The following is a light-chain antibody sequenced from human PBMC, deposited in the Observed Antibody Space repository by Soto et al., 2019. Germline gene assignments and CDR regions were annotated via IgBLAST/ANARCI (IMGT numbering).Light chain of an antibody. V-gene: IGKV3-15*01. CDR2: GAS. J-gene: IGKJ1*01. CDR3: QQYNNWPRT. Sequence: ETAMAQSPATLSLSPGERATLSCRASQSVSTNLAWYQQKPGQAPRLLIYGASTRATGVAARFSAGGSGTEFTLTIRSLQSEDFAIYSCQQYNNWPRTFGQGTKVEVK. CDR1: QSVSTN.